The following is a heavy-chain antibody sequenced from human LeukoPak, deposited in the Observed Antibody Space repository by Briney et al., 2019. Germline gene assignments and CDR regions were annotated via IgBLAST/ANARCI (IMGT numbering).Heavy chain of an antibody. CDR3: ARNSGYDWEDYYYYYGMDV. D-gene: IGHD5-12*01. J-gene: IGHJ6*02. CDR1: GYTFTSYG. CDR2: ISAYSGNT. V-gene: IGHV1-18*01. Sequence: GASVKVSCKASGYTFTSYGISWVRQAPGQGLEWMGLISAYSGNTNFAQKLQGRVTMTTDTSTSTAYMELRSLRSDDTAVYYCARNSGYDWEDYYYYYGMDVWGQGTTVTVSS.